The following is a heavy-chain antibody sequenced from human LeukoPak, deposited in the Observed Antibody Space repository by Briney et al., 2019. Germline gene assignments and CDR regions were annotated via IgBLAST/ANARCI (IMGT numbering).Heavy chain of an antibody. V-gene: IGHV5-51*01. CDR3: ARQPHYSGSYHDREFDY. Sequence: GESLKISCKGSGYSFTTYWIGWVRQMPGKGLEWMGIIYPGDSDTRYSPSFQGQVTISADKSISTAYLQWSSLKASDTAMYYCARQPHYSGSYHDREFDYWGQGTLVTVSS. D-gene: IGHD1-26*01. CDR1: GYSFTTYW. J-gene: IGHJ4*02. CDR2: IYPGDSDT.